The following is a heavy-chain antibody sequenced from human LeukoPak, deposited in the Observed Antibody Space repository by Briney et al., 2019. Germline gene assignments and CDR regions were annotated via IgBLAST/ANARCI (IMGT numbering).Heavy chain of an antibody. CDR1: GFTFDNYA. J-gene: IGHJ4*02. CDR3: AKVRGTYSSGYFFDY. Sequence: HPGRSLRLSCAASGFTFDNYAMHWVRHAPGKGLEWLSIISWNSGYIVYADSVKGRFIISRDNAKKSLDLQMNSLRAEDTAFYYCAKVRGTYSSGYFFDYWGQGTLVTVSS. D-gene: IGHD6-19*01. V-gene: IGHV3-9*01. CDR2: ISWNSGYI.